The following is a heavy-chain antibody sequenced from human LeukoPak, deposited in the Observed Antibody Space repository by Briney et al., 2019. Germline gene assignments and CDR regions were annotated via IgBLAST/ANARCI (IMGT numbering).Heavy chain of an antibody. J-gene: IGHJ4*02. D-gene: IGHD3-16*01. CDR1: GFTFSSYA. CDR2: ISDSGGNT. V-gene: IGHV3-23*01. Sequence: GGSLRLSCAASGFTFSSYAMTWVRQAPGKGLGWVSTISDSGGNTYYADSVAGRFTISRGNSRDTLYVQMNSLRADDTAVYFCARGGFLGPDYWGQGTLVTVSS. CDR3: ARGGFLGPDY.